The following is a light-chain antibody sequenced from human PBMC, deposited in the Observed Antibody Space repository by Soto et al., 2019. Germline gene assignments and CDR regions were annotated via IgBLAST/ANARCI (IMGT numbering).Light chain of an antibody. V-gene: IGKV3-11*01. CDR1: QSVSNY. CDR3: QQRSNGPLT. CDR2: DAS. Sequence: DIVLTQSPATLSLSPGERVTISCRASQSVSNYFAWYQQKPGQAPRLLIYDASNMATGIPARFSGSGSGTDFTLTISSLEPEDFAVYYCQQRSNGPLTFGQGTRLEIK. J-gene: IGKJ5*01.